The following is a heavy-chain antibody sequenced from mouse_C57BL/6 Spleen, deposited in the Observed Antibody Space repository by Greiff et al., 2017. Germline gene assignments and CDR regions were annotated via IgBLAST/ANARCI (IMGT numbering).Heavy chain of an antibody. J-gene: IGHJ3*01. CDR2: IDPEDGDT. CDR3: APSITTVVTPFAD. D-gene: IGHD1-1*01. CDR1: GFNIKDYY. V-gene: IGHV14-2*01. Sequence: EVQLQQSGAELVKPGASVKLSCTASGFNIKDYYMHWVKQRTEQGLEWIGRIDPEDGDTKYAPKFQGKATITADTSSNTAYLQRSSLTSEDTAVYYCAPSITTVVTPFADWGQGTLVTVSA.